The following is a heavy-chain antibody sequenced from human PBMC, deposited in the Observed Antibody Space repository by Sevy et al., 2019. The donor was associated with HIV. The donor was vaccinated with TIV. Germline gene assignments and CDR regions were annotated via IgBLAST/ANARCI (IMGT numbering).Heavy chain of an antibody. CDR1: GYTFTSYD. Sequence: ASVKVSCKASGYTFTSYDINWVRQATGQGLEWRGWMNPNSGNTGYAQKFQGRVTMTRNTSISTAYMELSSLRSEDTAVYYCARSVRGVIYWFDYWGQGTLVTVSS. CDR3: ARSVRGVIYWFDY. D-gene: IGHD3-10*01. V-gene: IGHV1-8*01. J-gene: IGHJ4*02. CDR2: MNPNSGNT.